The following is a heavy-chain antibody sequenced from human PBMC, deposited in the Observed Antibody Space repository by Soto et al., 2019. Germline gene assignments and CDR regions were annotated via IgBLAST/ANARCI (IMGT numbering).Heavy chain of an antibody. CDR2: IYPGDSDT. D-gene: IGHD3-22*01. Sequence: PGESLKISCKGSGYSFTSYWIGWVRQMPGKGLEWMGIIYPGDSDTRYSPSLQGQVTISADKSISTAYLQWSSLKASDTAMYYCARLQYYYDTRGPMDVWGQGTTVTVSS. J-gene: IGHJ6*02. CDR3: ARLQYYYDTRGPMDV. V-gene: IGHV5-51*01. CDR1: GYSFTSYW.